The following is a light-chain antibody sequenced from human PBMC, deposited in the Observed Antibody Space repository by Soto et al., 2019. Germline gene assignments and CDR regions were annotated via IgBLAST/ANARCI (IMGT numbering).Light chain of an antibody. CDR2: DVS. J-gene: IGKJ2*01. Sequence: EIVLTQSPATLSLSPGERATLSCRASQSVSNYLAWYQQKPGQAPRLLIYDVSNRATGIPARFSGSGSGTDFTLTISSLEPEDSALYYCHNRSNWPLMYTFGQGTKLEIK. CDR3: HNRSNWPLMYT. CDR1: QSVSNY. V-gene: IGKV3-11*01.